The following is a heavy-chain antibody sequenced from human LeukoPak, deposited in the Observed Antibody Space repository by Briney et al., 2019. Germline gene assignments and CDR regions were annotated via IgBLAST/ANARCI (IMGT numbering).Heavy chain of an antibody. CDR3: ARLPRASWGKYDAFDI. D-gene: IGHD7-27*01. Sequence: SETLSLTCTVSGGSISSYYWSWIRQPAGKGLEWIGRIYTSGSTNYNPSLKSRVTMSVDTSKNQFSLKLSSVTAADTAVYYCARLPRASWGKYDAFDIWGQGTMVTVSS. CDR1: GGSISSYY. CDR2: IYTSGST. V-gene: IGHV4-4*07. J-gene: IGHJ3*02.